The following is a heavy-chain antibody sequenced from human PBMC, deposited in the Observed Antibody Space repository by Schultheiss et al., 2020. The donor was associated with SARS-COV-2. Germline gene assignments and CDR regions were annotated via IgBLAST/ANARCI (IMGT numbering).Heavy chain of an antibody. V-gene: IGHV4-34*01. Sequence: GSLRLSCAVYGGSFSGYYWSWIRQPPGKGLEWIGEINHSGSTNYNPSLKSRVTISVDTSKNQFSLKLSSVTAADTAVYYCARGLYNSSSWRYYFDYWGQGTLVTVSS. CDR2: INHSGST. CDR1: GGSFSGYY. D-gene: IGHD6-13*01. J-gene: IGHJ4*02. CDR3: ARGLYNSSSWRYYFDY.